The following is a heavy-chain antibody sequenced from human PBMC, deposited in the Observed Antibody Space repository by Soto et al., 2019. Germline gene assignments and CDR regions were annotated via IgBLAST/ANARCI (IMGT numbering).Heavy chain of an antibody. CDR2: IYYSGST. CDR1: GGSISSYY. J-gene: IGHJ5*02. Sequence: SETLSLTCTVSGGSISSYYWNWIRQPPGKGLEWIANIYYSGSTNYNPSLKSRVTISVDTSKNQISLKLSSVTAADTAVYYCARDWGFCSGGSCSNWFDPWGQGILVTVSS. D-gene: IGHD2-15*01. V-gene: IGHV4-59*01. CDR3: ARDWGFCSGGSCSNWFDP.